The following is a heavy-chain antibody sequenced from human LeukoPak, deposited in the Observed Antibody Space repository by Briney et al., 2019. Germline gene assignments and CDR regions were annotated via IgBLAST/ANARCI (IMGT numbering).Heavy chain of an antibody. CDR2: IYYSGST. J-gene: IGHJ3*02. CDR1: GGSISSYY. CDR3: ARPLRTGALDI. D-gene: IGHD4-17*01. V-gene: IGHV4-59*08. Sequence: KSSETLSLTCTVSGGSISSYYWSWIRQPPGKGLEWIGYIYYSGSTNYNPSLKSRVTISVDTSKNQFSLKLSSVTAADTAVYYCARPLRTGALDIWGQGTMVTVSS.